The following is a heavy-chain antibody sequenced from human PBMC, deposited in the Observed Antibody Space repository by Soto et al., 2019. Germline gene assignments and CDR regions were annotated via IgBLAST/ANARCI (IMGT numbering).Heavy chain of an antibody. CDR2: IIPILGIA. CDR3: ARDKSGHARVWCFDP. J-gene: IGHJ5*02. V-gene: IGHV1-69*04. D-gene: IGHD1-26*01. Sequence: GASVKVSCKASGGTFSSYTISWVRQAPGQGLEWMGRIIPILGIANYAQKFQGRVTITADKSTSTAYMELSSLRSEDTAVYYCARDKSGHARVWCFDPGGQGTLVTVPS. CDR1: GGTFSSYT.